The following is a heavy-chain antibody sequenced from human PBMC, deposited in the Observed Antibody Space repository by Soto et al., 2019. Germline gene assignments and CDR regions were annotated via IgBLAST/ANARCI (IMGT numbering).Heavy chain of an antibody. Sequence: SETLSLTCTVSGGSISSGCHYWSWIRQHPGKGLEWIGYIYYSGSTNYNPSLKSRVTISVDTSKNQFSLKLSSVTAADTAVYYCARDSIAVASYGMDVWGQGTTVTVSS. CDR2: IYYSGST. D-gene: IGHD6-19*01. CDR1: GGSISSGCHY. J-gene: IGHJ6*02. CDR3: ARDSIAVASYGMDV. V-gene: IGHV4-61*01.